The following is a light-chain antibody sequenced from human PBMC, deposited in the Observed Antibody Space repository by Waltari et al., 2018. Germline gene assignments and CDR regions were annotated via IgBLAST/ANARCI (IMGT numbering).Light chain of an antibody. Sequence: DIQMTQSPSSLSASVGDRVTITCQAIQDISNYLNWYQQKPGKAPKLLIYDASNLETGVPSRFSGSGSGTDFIFTISSLQPEDIATYYCQQYENLPPFFGQGTKLEIK. CDR2: DAS. CDR1: QDISNY. V-gene: IGKV1-33*01. CDR3: QQYENLPPF. J-gene: IGKJ2*01.